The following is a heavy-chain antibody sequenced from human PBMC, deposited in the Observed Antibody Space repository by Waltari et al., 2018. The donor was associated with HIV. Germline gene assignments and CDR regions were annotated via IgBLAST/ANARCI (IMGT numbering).Heavy chain of an antibody. V-gene: IGHV1-69*08. Sequence: QVQLVQSGAEVKKPGSSVKVSCKTSGGTFNTYSVSWVRQAPGQGLEWSGKITPFLGITTYAQKFQGRVTLSAYKSTSTAYMELTSLKSEDTAVYYCARDNYYDSSGPWYFDLWGRGTLVIVSS. J-gene: IGHJ2*01. CDR3: ARDNYYDSSGPWYFDL. CDR2: ITPFLGIT. CDR1: GGTFNTYS. D-gene: IGHD3-22*01.